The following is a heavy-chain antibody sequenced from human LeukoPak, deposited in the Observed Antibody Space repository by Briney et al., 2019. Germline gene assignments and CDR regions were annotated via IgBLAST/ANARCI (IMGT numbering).Heavy chain of an antibody. Sequence: PGGSLRLSCSASEFTFSNYAMHWVRQAPGKALEYVSAISSNGGSTYYADSVKARFTISRDNSKNTLYLQMNSPRAEDTAVYYCVKGLTIGSTFDYWGQGTLVTVSS. CDR2: ISSNGGST. V-gene: IGHV3-64D*06. CDR3: VKGLTIGSTFDY. J-gene: IGHJ4*02. CDR1: EFTFSNYA. D-gene: IGHD4/OR15-4a*01.